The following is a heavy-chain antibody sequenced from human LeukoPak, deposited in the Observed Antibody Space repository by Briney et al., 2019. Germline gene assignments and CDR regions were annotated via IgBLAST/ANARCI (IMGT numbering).Heavy chain of an antibody. V-gene: IGHV1-2*02. J-gene: IGHJ3*02. CDR3: ARPYYDFWSGTNDAFDI. Sequence: ASVKVSCKASGYTFTGYYMHWVRQAPGQGREWMGWINPNSGGTNYAQKFQGRVTMTRDTSISTAYMELSRLSSDDTAVYYCARPYYDFWSGTNDAFDIWSQGTMVTVSS. CDR1: GYTFTGYY. CDR2: INPNSGGT. D-gene: IGHD3-3*01.